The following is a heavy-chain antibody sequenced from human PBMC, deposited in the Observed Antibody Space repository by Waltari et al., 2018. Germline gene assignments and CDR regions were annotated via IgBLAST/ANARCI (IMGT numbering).Heavy chain of an antibody. CDR3: ARPSTEYYYYYYYMDV. V-gene: IGHV3-48*03. CDR2: ISNSGSTN. CDR1: GFTFSNYE. Sequence: EVQVVESGGGLVQPGGSLRLSCVASGFTFSNYEMNWVRQAPGKGLGWVAYISNSGSTNYYADSGKSRFTISRANAKDSMYLEMDSLRAEDTAVYYCARPSTEYYYYYYYMDVWGKGTTVTVS. J-gene: IGHJ6*03.